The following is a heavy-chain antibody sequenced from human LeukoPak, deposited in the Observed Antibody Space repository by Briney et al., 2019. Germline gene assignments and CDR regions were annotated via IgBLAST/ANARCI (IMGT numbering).Heavy chain of an antibody. CDR3: ARSSVRVYDSSGYYSPPNF. J-gene: IGHJ4*02. D-gene: IGHD3-22*01. V-gene: IGHV1-3*01. CDR2: INAGNGNT. Sequence: ASVKVSCKASGYTSTSYAMHWVRQAPGQRLEWMGWINAGNGNTKYSQKFQGRVTITRDTSASTAYMELSSLRSEDTAVYYCARSSVRVYDSSGYYSPPNFWGQGTLVTVSS. CDR1: GYTSTSYA.